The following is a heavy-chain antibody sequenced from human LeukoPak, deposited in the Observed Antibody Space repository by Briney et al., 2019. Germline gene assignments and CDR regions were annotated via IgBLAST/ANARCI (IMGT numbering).Heavy chain of an antibody. D-gene: IGHD6-19*01. CDR2: IWYDGSNK. V-gene: IGHV3-33*06. CDR1: GFTFSSYG. Sequence: PGRSLRLSCAASGFTFSSYGMHWVRQAPGKGLEWVAVIWYDGSNKYCADSVKGRSTISRDNSKNTLYLQMNSLRAEDTAVYYCAKGALAVAGIDYWGQGTLVTVSS. J-gene: IGHJ4*02. CDR3: AKGALAVAGIDY.